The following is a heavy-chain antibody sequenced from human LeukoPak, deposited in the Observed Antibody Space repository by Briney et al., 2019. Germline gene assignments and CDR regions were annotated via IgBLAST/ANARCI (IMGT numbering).Heavy chain of an antibody. J-gene: IGHJ3*02. CDR1: GGTFSSYA. Sequence: ASVKVSCKASGGTFSSYAISWVRQAPGQGLEWMGGIIPIFGTANYAQKFQGRVTITADESTSTAYMELSSLRSEDTAVYYCANRNYYDFWSGYYTGGAFDIWAKGQWSPSLQ. V-gene: IGHV1-69*13. D-gene: IGHD3-3*01. CDR2: IIPIFGTA. CDR3: ANRNYYDFWSGYYTGGAFDI.